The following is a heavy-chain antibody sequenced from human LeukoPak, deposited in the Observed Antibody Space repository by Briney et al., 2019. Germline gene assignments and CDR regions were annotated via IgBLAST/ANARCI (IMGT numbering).Heavy chain of an antibody. J-gene: IGHJ4*02. CDR1: GFTFSSYG. D-gene: IGHD1-1*01. V-gene: IGHV3-30*02. CDR2: IRYDGSDK. Sequence: GGSLRLSCAASGFTFSSYGMHWVRQAPGKGLEWVAFIRYDGSDKYYADSVKGRFTISRDNSKNSLSLQMNSLRAEDAAVYYCATSSWNDGDGVFDYWGQGTLVAVSS. CDR3: ATSSWNDGDGVFDY.